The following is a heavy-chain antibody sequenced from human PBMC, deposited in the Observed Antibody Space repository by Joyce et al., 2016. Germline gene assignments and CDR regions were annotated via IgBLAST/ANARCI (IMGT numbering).Heavy chain of an antibody. CDR3: ARGGLVYDYSMDV. CDR2: ISGDRRFI. V-gene: IGHV3-21*02. D-gene: IGHD2-21*01. CDR1: GFMFSTSS. J-gene: IGHJ6*02. Sequence: EVQLVESGGGLVKPGGSLKISCAASGFMFSTSSMSWFRQAPGKGLEWVSAISGDRRFIFHTDSVRVRLTVSRDNAENSLYLQMKSLRVEDTAVYFCARGGLVYDYSMDVWGQGTTVIVSS.